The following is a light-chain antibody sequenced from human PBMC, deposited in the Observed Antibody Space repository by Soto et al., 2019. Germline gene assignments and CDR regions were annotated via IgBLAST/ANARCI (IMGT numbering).Light chain of an antibody. CDR2: ANT. CDR1: SSNIGAGYD. J-gene: IGLJ1*01. CDR3: QSSDNRLTTSYV. Sequence: QSALTQPPSVSGAPGQRVAISCTGNSSNIGAGYDVQWYQQLPGTAPKLLIYANTNRPSGVPARFSGSKSGTSASLAITGLQAEDEADYYCQSSDNRLTTSYVFGSGTKVTVL. V-gene: IGLV1-40*01.